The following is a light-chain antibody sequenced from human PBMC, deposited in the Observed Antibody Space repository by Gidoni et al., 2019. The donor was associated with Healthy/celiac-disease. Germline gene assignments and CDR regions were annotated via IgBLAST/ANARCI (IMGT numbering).Light chain of an antibody. CDR1: QSISRY. CDR3: QQSYSTTWT. Sequence: DLQMTRSPSSLSASRVDRVTITCRASQSISRYLNWYQQKPGKAAKLLIYAASSLQSGVPSRFSGSGSGTEFTLTMSSLQPEEFATYYCQQSYSTTWTFGQGTKVEIK. J-gene: IGKJ1*01. CDR2: AAS. V-gene: IGKV1-39*01.